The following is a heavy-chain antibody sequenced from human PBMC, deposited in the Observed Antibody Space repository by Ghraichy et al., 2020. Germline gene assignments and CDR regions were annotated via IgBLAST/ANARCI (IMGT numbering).Heavy chain of an antibody. Sequence: GGYLRLSCAASGFTFSRYWMHWVRQVPGKGLVWVSRINTDGSITTYADSVNGRFTISRDDAKNTLYLQMNSLRAEDTAVYYCARDVVGQDDYWGQGTQVTVSS. J-gene: IGHJ4*02. CDR1: GFTFSRYW. CDR2: INTDGSIT. CDR3: ARDVVGQDDY. V-gene: IGHV3-74*01.